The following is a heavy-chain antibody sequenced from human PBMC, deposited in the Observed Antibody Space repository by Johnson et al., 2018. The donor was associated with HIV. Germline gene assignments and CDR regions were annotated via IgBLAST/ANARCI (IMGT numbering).Heavy chain of an antibody. D-gene: IGHD6-13*01. CDR2: ISYDGSNI. CDR1: GFTFSSYA. J-gene: IGHJ3*02. CDR3: ARDARYSRSWPDAFDI. V-gene: IGHV3-30-3*01. Sequence: QVQLVESGGGLVKPGGSLRLSCVVSGFTFSSYALHWVRQAQGKGLEWVAVISYDGSNIYYADSVKGRFPISRDNSKNTLYLQMNSLRPEDTAVYYCARDARYSRSWPDAFDIWGQGTMVTVSS.